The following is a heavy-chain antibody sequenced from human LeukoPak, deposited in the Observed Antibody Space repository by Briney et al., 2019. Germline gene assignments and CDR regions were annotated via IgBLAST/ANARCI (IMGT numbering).Heavy chain of an antibody. Sequence: GGSLRLSCGASGFTFSSYAMNWVRQAPGKGLDWVSGISGSGSSTYYADSVKGRFTISRDNSKNTLYLQMNSLRAEDTAIYYCAKARYCSGGSCYFDFWGQGTLVSVFS. V-gene: IGHV3-23*01. J-gene: IGHJ4*02. CDR3: AKARYCSGGSCYFDF. D-gene: IGHD2-15*01. CDR2: ISGSGSST. CDR1: GFTFSSYA.